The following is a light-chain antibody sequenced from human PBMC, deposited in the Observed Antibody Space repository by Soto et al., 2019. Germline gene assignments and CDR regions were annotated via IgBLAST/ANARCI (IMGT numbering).Light chain of an antibody. CDR3: SSYTSSNTLV. J-gene: IGLJ2*01. CDR2: DVN. V-gene: IGLV2-14*01. Sequence: QSVLTQPASVSGSPGQSINISCTGTSSDVGGYNFVSWYQQHLGKAPKLMIYDVNNRPSGVSNRFSGSKSGNTASLTISGLQAEDEADYYCSSYTSSNTLVFGGGTKLTVL. CDR1: SSDVGGYNF.